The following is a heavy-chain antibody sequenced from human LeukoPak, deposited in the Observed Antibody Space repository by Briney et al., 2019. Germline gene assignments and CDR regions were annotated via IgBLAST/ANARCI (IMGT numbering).Heavy chain of an antibody. CDR3: ARAFWATIHGESIAAAGTSRY. D-gene: IGHD6-13*01. V-gene: IGHV4-34*01. J-gene: IGHJ4*02. CDR1: GGSISSYY. CDR2: INHSGST. Sequence: SETLSLTCTVSGGSISSYYWSWIRQPPGKGLEWIGEINHSGSTNYNPSLKSRVTISVDTSKNQFSLKLSSVTAADTAVYYCARAFWATIHGESIAAAGTSRYWGQGTLVTVSS.